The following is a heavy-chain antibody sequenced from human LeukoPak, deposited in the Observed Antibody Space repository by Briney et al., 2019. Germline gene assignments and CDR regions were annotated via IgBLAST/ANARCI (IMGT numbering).Heavy chain of an antibody. CDR2: IHHSGNT. CDR1: GYSISSGYF. J-gene: IGHJ4*02. V-gene: IGHV4-38-2*02. CDR3: ARDVDY. Sequence: SGTLSLTCTVSGYSISSGYFWGWVRQPPGKGLEWIGSIHHSGNTYYNPSLKSRVTISVDTSKNQFSLKLNSVTAADTAIYYCARDVDYWGQGTLVTVSS.